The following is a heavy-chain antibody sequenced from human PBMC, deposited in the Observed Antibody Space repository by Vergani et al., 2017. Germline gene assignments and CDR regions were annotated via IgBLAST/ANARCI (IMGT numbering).Heavy chain of an antibody. CDR1: GGSISSYY. CDR2: IYYSGST. Sequence: QVQLQESGPGLVKPSETLSLTCTVSGGSISSYYWSWIRQPPGKGLEWIGYIYYSGSTNYNPSLKSRVTISVDTSKNQFSLKLSSVTAADTAVYYCANLPGGGYWGQGTLVTVSP. D-gene: IGHD2-15*01. J-gene: IGHJ4*02. CDR3: ANLPGGGY. V-gene: IGHV4-59*01.